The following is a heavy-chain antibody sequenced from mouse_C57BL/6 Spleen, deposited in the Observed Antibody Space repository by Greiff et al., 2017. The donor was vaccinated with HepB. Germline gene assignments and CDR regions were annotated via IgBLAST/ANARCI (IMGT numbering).Heavy chain of an antibody. Sequence: QVQLQQPGAELVMPGASVKLSCKASGYTFTSYWMHWVKQRPGQGLEWIGEIDPSDSYTNYNQKFKGKSTLTVDKSSSTAYMQLSSLTSEDSAVYYCARGPWAMDYWGQGTSVTVSS. CDR1: GYTFTSYW. V-gene: IGHV1-69*01. CDR3: ARGPWAMDY. CDR2: IDPSDSYT. J-gene: IGHJ4*01.